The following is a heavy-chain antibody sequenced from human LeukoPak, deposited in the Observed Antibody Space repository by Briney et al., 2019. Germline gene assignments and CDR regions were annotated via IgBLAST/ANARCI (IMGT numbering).Heavy chain of an antibody. J-gene: IGHJ4*02. CDR1: GGTFSSYA. CDR2: IIPIFGTA. CDR3: AQYYYDSSGYYSGHDY. Sequence: SVKVSCKASGGTFSSYAISWVRQAPGQGLEWMGRIIPIFGTANYAQKFQGRATITTDESTSTAYMELSSLRSEDTAVYCCAQYYYDSSGYYSGHDYWGQGTLVTVSS. D-gene: IGHD3-22*01. V-gene: IGHV1-69*05.